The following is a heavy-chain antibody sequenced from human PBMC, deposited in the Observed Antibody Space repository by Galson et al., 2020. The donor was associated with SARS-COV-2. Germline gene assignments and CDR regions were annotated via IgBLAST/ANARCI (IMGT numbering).Heavy chain of an antibody. Sequence: GESLKISCAASGFTFSSYSMNWVRQAPGKGLEWVLSISSSSSYIYYADSVKGRFTISRDNAKNSLYLQMNSLRAEDTAVYYCARGIAVATTRDYWGQGTLVTVSS. CDR2: ISSSSSYI. V-gene: IGHV3-21*01. CDR3: ARGIAVATTRDY. CDR1: GFTFSSYS. J-gene: IGHJ4*02. D-gene: IGHD6-19*01.